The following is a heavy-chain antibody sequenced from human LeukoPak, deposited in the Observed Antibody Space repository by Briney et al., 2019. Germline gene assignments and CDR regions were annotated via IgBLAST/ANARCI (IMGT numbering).Heavy chain of an antibody. D-gene: IGHD1-26*01. CDR2: ISSSSSYI. CDR3: ARVGWELLQGSFDY. Sequence: GALRLSCAASGFTFSSYGMNWVRQAPGKGLEWVSSISSSSSYIYYADSVKGRFTISRDNAKNSLYLQMDSLRAEDTAVYYCARVGWELLQGSFDYWGQGTLVTVSS. V-gene: IGHV3-21*01. CDR1: GFTFSSYG. J-gene: IGHJ4*02.